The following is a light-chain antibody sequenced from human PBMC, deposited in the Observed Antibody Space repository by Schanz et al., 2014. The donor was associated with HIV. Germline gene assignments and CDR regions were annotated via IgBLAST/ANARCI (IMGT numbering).Light chain of an antibody. CDR1: SSNIGAGFD. CDR2: GDN. V-gene: IGLV1-40*01. CDR3: SSYTTSGSLV. Sequence: QSVLTQPPSLSGAPGQWVTVSFSGGSSNIGAGFDVHRSQQLPGTAPKLLIYGDNSRPSGVPDRFSGSKSGTSASLAITGLQAEDEADYYCSSYTTSGSLVFGGGTKLTVL. J-gene: IGLJ3*02.